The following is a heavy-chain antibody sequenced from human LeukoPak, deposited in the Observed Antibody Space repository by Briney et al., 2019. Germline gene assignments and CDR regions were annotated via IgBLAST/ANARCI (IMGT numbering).Heavy chain of an antibody. J-gene: IGHJ4*02. D-gene: IGHD3-3*01. CDR2: ISYDGSNK. Sequence: GGSLRLSCAASGFTFSSYAMHWVRQPPGKGLEWVAVISYDGSNKYYADSVKGRFTISRDNSKNTLYLQMNSLRAEDTAVYYCARDQYYDFWSGYYTYYFDYWGQGTLVTVSS. V-gene: IGHV3-30-3*01. CDR3: ARDQYYDFWSGYYTYYFDY. CDR1: GFTFSSYA.